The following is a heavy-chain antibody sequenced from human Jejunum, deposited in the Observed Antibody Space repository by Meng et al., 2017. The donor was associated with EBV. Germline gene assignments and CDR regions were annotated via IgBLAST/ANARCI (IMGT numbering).Heavy chain of an antibody. V-gene: IGHV2-5*02. Sequence: QIHLEESGPTLVKPTETLTLTCTVSGFSLGTSGVGVGWIRQPPGKALEWLAHIYWDENKRYSTSLRSRLSIMKDTSKSQVVLTMTNMDPVDTATYYCARRYGDYVRYFDSWGQGTLVTVSS. CDR3: ARRYGDYVRYFDS. J-gene: IGHJ4*02. CDR1: GFSLGTSGVG. CDR2: IYWDENK. D-gene: IGHD4-17*01.